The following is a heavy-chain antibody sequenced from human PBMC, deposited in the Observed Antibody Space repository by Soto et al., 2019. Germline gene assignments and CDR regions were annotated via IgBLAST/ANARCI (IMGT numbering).Heavy chain of an antibody. Sequence: GGSLRLSCAASGFTFSSYWMSWVRQAPGKGLEWVANIKQDGSEKYYVDSVKGRFIISRDNAKNSLYLQMHSLRDEDTAVYYCAREGWPLLQTGMDVWGQGTTVTVSS. CDR1: GFTFSSYW. CDR2: IKQDGSEK. D-gene: IGHD2-15*01. J-gene: IGHJ6*02. CDR3: AREGWPLLQTGMDV. V-gene: IGHV3-7*01.